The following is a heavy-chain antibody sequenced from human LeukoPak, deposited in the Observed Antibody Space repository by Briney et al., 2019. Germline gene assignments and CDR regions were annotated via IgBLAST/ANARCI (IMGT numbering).Heavy chain of an antibody. CDR1: GGSFSGYY. V-gene: IGHV4-34*01. CDR3: ARSGYSSGWYESV. Sequence: PSETLSLTCAVYGGSFSGYYWSWIRQPPGKGLEWIGEINHSGSTNYNPSLKSRVTISVDTSKNQFFPKLSSVTAADTAVYYCARSGYSSGWYESVWGQGTLVTVSS. CDR2: INHSGST. D-gene: IGHD6-19*01. J-gene: IGHJ4*02.